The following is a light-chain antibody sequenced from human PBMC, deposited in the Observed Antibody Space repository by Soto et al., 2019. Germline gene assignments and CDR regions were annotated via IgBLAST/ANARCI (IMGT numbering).Light chain of an antibody. Sequence: ETVMTQSPATLSLSPGEIATLSCRASQSVSSNLAWYPQKPGQAPRLLIYGASTRATGIPARFSGSGSGTEFTLTISSLQSEDFAVYYCQQYNDWPPLTFGGGTKVEI. CDR1: QSVSSN. J-gene: IGKJ4*01. CDR3: QQYNDWPPLT. CDR2: GAS. V-gene: IGKV3-15*01.